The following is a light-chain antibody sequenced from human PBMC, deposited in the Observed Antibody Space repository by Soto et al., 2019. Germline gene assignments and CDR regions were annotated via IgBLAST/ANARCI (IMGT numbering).Light chain of an antibody. Sequence: QSVLTQSPSASASLGASVKLTCTLSTGHRAFAIAWHQQQPEKGPRFLMKVNSDGSHSRGDGIPDRFSGSSSGAERYLTISSLQSEDEADYYCQTWGTGIRVFGGGTKVTVL. CDR2: VNSDGSH. V-gene: IGLV4-69*01. J-gene: IGLJ3*02. CDR3: QTWGTGIRV. CDR1: TGHRAFA.